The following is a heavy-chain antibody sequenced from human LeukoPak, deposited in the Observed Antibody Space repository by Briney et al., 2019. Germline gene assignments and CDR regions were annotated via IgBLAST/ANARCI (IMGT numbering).Heavy chain of an antibody. CDR3: ARVWFGELHSIDYYYYGMDV. D-gene: IGHD3-10*01. V-gene: IGHV1-2*02. Sequence: ASVKVSCKASGYTFTGYYMHWVRQAPGQGLEWMGWINPSSGGTNYAQKFQGRVTMTRDTSISTAYMELSRLRSDDTAVYYCARVWFGELHSIDYYYYGMDVWGQGTTVTVSS. J-gene: IGHJ6*02. CDR1: GYTFTGYY. CDR2: INPSSGGT.